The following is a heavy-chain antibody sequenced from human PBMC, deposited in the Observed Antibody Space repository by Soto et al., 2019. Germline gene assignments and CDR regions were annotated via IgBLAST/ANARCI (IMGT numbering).Heavy chain of an antibody. CDR3: ATALGSSWTDEVY. V-gene: IGHV1-69*13. J-gene: IGHJ4*02. Sequence: AASVKVSCKASGGTFSSYAISWVRQAPGQGLEWMGGIIPIFGTANYAQKFQGRVTITADESTSTAYMELSSLRSEDTAVYYCATALGSSWTDEVYWGQGTLVTVSS. CDR2: IIPIFGTA. D-gene: IGHD6-13*01. CDR1: GGTFSSYA.